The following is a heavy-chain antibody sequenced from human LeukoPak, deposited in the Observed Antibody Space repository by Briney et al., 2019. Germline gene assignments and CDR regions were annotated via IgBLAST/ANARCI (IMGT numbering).Heavy chain of an antibody. CDR1: VFTFSSYS. V-gene: IGHV3-48*02. J-gene: IGHJ3*02. CDR3: ARVAYAFDI. CDR2: IIRSSSTI. Sequence: PGGSLRLSCVASVFTFSSYSMNSVRQAPGRGVEGVSYIIRSSSTIYYADSVKGPFTISRDNAKNSLYLQMNSLRDENTAVYYCARVAYAFDIWGQGTMVTVSS.